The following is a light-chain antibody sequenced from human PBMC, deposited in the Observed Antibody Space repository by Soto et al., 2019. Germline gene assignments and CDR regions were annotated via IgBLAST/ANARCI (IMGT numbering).Light chain of an antibody. CDR2: TAT. Sequence: DFQMTQSPSTLSASVGDGVTITCRASQSIGSGLAWYQQQPGKAPKLLVYTATNLQRGVSSRFSGSGSGTDFNLTISSLQPADSATYYCQQYHDFQYTFGQGTKLEI. CDR1: QSIGSG. J-gene: IGKJ2*01. V-gene: IGKV1-5*03. CDR3: QQYHDFQYT.